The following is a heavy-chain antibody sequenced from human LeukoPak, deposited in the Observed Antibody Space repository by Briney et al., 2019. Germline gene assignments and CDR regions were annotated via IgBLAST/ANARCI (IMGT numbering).Heavy chain of an antibody. CDR2: IRSKAYGGTT. Sequence: GGSLRLSCTASGFTFGDYAMSWFRQAPGKGLEWVGFIRSKAYGGTTEYAASVKGRFTISRDDPKSIAYLQMNSLKTEDTAVYYCTRAHTTYYYGDFDYWGQGTLVTVSS. CDR3: TRAHTTYYYGDFDY. V-gene: IGHV3-49*03. D-gene: IGHD3-10*01. CDR1: GFTFGDYA. J-gene: IGHJ4*02.